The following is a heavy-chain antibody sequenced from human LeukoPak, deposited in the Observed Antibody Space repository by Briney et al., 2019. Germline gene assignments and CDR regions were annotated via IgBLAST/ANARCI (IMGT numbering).Heavy chain of an antibody. D-gene: IGHD3-10*01. CDR1: GYASTSGGFS. CDR2: IYDRGPA. CDR3: ARSRQASGLFNS. J-gene: IGHJ5*01. Sequence: SGTLSLTRTVSGYASTSGGFSWNWIRQPPGNGLEWIGCIYDRGPAYYNPSLKSRFTISVDRPKNQFFLNVTSLTAADTAVYYCARSRQASGLFNSWGQGTLVTVSS. V-gene: IGHV4-30-2*01.